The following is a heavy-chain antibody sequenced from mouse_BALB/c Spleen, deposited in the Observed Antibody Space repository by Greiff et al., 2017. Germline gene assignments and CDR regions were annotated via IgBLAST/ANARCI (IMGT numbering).Heavy chain of an antibody. D-gene: IGHD3-1*01. J-gene: IGHJ4*01. CDR1: GYTFTSYW. Sequence: VQLQQPGAELVKPGASVKLSCKASGYTFTSYWMHWVKQRPGQGLEWIGEINPSNGRTNYNEKFKSKATLTVDKSSSTAYMQLSSLTSEDSAVYYCARSAARATYAMDYWGQGTSVTVAS. CDR2: INPSNGRT. CDR3: ARSAARATYAMDY. V-gene: IGHV1S81*02.